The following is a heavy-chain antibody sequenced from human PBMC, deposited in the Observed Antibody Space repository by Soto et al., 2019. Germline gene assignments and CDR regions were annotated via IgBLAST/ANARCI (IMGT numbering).Heavy chain of an antibody. D-gene: IGHD3-10*01. CDR1: GGSISSSSYY. J-gene: IGHJ5*02. CDR2: IYYSGST. CDR3: ARQFVLLWFGESIRGWFDP. Sequence: QLQLQESGPGLVKPSETLSLTCTVSGGSISSSSYYWGWIRQPPGKGLEWIGSIYYSGSTYYNPSLKSRVTISVDTSKNQFSLKLSSVTAADTAVYYCARQFVLLWFGESIRGWFDPWGQGTLVTVSS. V-gene: IGHV4-39*01.